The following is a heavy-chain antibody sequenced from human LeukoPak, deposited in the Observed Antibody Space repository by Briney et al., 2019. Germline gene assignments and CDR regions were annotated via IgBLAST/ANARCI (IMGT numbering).Heavy chain of an antibody. CDR2: ISSNGGST. V-gene: IGHV3-64*01. CDR3: ARGDSKNRATVTTIHY. J-gene: IGHJ4*02. CDR1: GFTFSSYA. D-gene: IGHD4-17*01. Sequence: PGGSLRLSCAASGFTFSSYAMHWVRQAPGKGLEYVSAISSNGGSTYYANSVKGRFTISRDNSKNTLYLQMGSLRAEDMAVYYCARGDSKNRATVTTIHYWGQGTLVTVSS.